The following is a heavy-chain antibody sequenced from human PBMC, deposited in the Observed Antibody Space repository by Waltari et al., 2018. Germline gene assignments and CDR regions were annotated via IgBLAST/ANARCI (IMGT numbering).Heavy chain of an antibody. Sequence: EVQLVESGGGLAQPGGSLRPSCAASGLSLRSYGMTWVSQASGKGPEWVANIKQDGSEKYYMDSVKGRFTISRDNAKNSLYLQMNNRRVEDTAVYYCTRGGRDSSWYWRDWGQGTLVTVSS. CDR3: TRGGRDSSWYWRD. D-gene: IGHD6-13*01. V-gene: IGHV3-7*01. CDR2: IKQDGSEK. J-gene: IGHJ4*02. CDR1: GLSLRSYG.